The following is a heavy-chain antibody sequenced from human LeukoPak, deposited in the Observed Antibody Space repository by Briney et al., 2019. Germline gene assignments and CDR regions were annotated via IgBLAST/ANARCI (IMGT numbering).Heavy chain of an antibody. D-gene: IGHD3-10*01. CDR1: GYSISSGYY. CDR3: ARHRSQYYYGSGSYFKY. Sequence: SETLSLTCTASGYSISSGYYWDWIRQSPGKGLEWIGSVHHSGSTSYNPSLKTRVTISLDTSKNQFSLKLSSVTAADTAVYYCARHRSQYYYGSGSYFKYWGQGTLVTVSS. J-gene: IGHJ4*02. CDR2: VHHSGST. V-gene: IGHV4-38-2*02.